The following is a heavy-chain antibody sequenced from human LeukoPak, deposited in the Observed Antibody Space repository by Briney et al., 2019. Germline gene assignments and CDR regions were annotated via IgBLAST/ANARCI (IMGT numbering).Heavy chain of an antibody. D-gene: IGHD7-27*01. J-gene: IGHJ3*02. CDR1: GFTFSSYS. V-gene: IGHV3-21*01. CDR2: ISSSSSYI. CDR3: ARPHWGFDAFDI. Sequence: PGGSLRLSCAASGFTFSSYSMNWVRQAPGKGLVWVSSISSSSSYIYYADSVKGRFTISRDNAKNSLYLQMNSLRAEDTAVYYCARPHWGFDAFDIWGQGTMVTVSS.